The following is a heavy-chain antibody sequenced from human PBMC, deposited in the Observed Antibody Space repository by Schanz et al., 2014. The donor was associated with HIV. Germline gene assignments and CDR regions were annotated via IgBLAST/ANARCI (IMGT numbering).Heavy chain of an antibody. Sequence: VQLVESGGGLVKPGGSLRLSCAASGFTFSRDGMNWVRQAPGKGLECVAVISYDGSNEYYADSVKGRFTISRVNSKNTLYLQMNSLRAEDTAIYYCAKTSITLGMDVWGQGTTVTVSS. CDR1: GFTFSRDG. V-gene: IGHV3-30*18. CDR3: AKTSITLGMDV. D-gene: IGHD1-20*01. CDR2: ISYDGSNE. J-gene: IGHJ6*02.